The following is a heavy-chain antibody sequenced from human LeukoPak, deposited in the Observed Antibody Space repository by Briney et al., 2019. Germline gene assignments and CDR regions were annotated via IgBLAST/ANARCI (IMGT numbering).Heavy chain of an antibody. CDR3: ATGRGFGGLFGNSFDS. CDR2: FDPEDGET. CDR1: GNTLTELC. Sequence: ASVKVSCKVSGNTLTELCMYWVRQAPGKGLEWMGGFDPEDGETIYAQKFQGRVTMTEDTSTDTAYMELSSLRSEDTAVYYCATGRGFGGLFGNSFDSWGQGTLVTVSS. J-gene: IGHJ5*01. D-gene: IGHD3-10*01. V-gene: IGHV1-24*01.